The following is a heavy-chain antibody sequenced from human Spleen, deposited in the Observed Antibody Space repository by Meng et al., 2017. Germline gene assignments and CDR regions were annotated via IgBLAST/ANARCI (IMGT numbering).Heavy chain of an antibody. Sequence: QGPHHQDGSGPLHPSGHLSVRSTCCDGCGCSHSRRWIRPPPRKGLDLIGEINYSGSPNYHPSITIRTTNSVYTSKNQFSLTLNSVTAADTAVYYCGGSSGYPLDYWGQGTLVTVSS. CDR3: GGSSGYPLDY. D-gene: IGHD3-22*01. CDR2: INYSGSP. J-gene: IGHJ4*02. CDR1: DGCGCSHS. V-gene: IGHV4-34*01.